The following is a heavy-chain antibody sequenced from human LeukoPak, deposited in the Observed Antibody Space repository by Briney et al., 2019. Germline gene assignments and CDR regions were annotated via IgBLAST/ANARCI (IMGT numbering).Heavy chain of an antibody. V-gene: IGHV1-8*03. D-gene: IGHD6-19*01. CDR1: GGTFSSYA. CDR2: MNPNSGNT. CDR3: ARWGSGYYDYYGMDV. J-gene: IGHJ6*02. Sequence: ASVKVSCKASGGTFSSYAINWVRQATGQGLEWMGWMNPNSGNTGYAQKFQGRVTITRNTSINTAYMELSSLRSEDTAVYYCARWGSGYYDYYGMDVWGQGSTVTVSS.